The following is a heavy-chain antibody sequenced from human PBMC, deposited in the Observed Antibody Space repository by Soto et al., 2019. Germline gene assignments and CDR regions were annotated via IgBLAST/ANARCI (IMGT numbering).Heavy chain of an antibody. CDR1: GGSMNNNY. D-gene: IGHD3-16*01. CDR2: IFSNGRT. J-gene: IGHJ4*02. V-gene: IGHV4-59*01. Sequence: SETLSLTCTVSGGSMNNNYWSWVRQPPGRGLEWIGYIFSNGRTNYNPSLESRVTISVDTSKNQLSLKLTSVTAADTAVYYCARGGDNSPWYYSLWGQGTLVTSPQ. CDR3: ARGGDNSPWYYSL.